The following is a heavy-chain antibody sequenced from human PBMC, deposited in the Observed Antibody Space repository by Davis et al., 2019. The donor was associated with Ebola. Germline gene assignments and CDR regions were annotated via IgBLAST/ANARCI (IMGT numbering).Heavy chain of an antibody. V-gene: IGHV3-53*01. J-gene: IGHJ1*01. CDR3: ARDMFDSSGYTYFQG. CDR2: LYSGGST. Sequence: GESLKISCAASGFTFSNNYMSWVRQAPGKGLEWVSVLYSGGSTYYADSVKGRFTISRDNSKNTLYLQMNSLRADDTAVYYCARDMFDSSGYTYFQGWGQGTLVTVSS. D-gene: IGHD3-22*01. CDR1: GFTFSNNY.